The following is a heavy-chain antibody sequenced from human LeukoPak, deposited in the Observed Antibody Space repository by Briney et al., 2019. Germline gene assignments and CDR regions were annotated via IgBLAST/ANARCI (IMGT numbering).Heavy chain of an antibody. D-gene: IGHD3-10*01. J-gene: IGHJ3*01. Sequence: GASVKVSCKASEYTFTDYYIHWVRQAPGQGLEWMGWINPNSGGTKYAQKVQGRVTMTRDTSISTAYMELSSLTSDDTAVYYCARELGGSGTYYAFDFWGRGTMVTVSS. V-gene: IGHV1-2*02. CDR1: EYTFTDYY. CDR2: INPNSGGT. CDR3: ARELGGSGTYYAFDF.